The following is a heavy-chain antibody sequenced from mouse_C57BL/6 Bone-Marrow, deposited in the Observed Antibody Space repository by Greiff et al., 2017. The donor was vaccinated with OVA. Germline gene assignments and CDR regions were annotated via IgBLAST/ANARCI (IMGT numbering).Heavy chain of an antibody. CDR3: ARGGWNYAMDY. J-gene: IGHJ4*01. Sequence: VQLQQSGAELVRPGASVKLSCKASGYTFTDYYINWVKQRPGQGLEWIARIYPGSGNTYYNEKFKGKATLTAEKSSSTAYMQLSSLTSEDSAVYFCARGGWNYAMDYWGQGTSVTVSS. CDR2: IYPGSGNT. CDR1: GYTFTDYY. V-gene: IGHV1-76*01.